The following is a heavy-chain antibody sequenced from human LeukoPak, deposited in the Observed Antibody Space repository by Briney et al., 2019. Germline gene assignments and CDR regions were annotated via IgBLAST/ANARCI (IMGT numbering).Heavy chain of an antibody. D-gene: IGHD6-19*01. CDR1: GYSFTSYW. Sequence: GESLKISCKGSGYSFTSYWIGWVRQMPGKGLEWMGIIYPDDSDTRYSPSFQGQVTISADKSISTAYLQWSSLKASDTAIYYCARPPTMAGTHFDYWGQGALVTVSS. CDR3: ARPPTMAGTHFDY. V-gene: IGHV5-51*01. J-gene: IGHJ4*02. CDR2: IYPDDSDT.